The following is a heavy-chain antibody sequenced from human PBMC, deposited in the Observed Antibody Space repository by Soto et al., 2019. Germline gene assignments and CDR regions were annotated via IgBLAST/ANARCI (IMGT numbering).Heavy chain of an antibody. V-gene: IGHV4-30-4*01. CDR2: IYYTGSA. Sequence: PSETLSLTCTVSSCSISIADYYWSWIRQPPGKGLEWIGYIYYTGSAYYNPSLKSRVTMSVDTSKNQFSLKVTSVTAADTAVYYCASGGSSNWFDPWGQGTLVTVSS. CDR3: ASGGSSNWFDP. CDR1: SCSISIADYY. D-gene: IGHD1-26*01. J-gene: IGHJ5*02.